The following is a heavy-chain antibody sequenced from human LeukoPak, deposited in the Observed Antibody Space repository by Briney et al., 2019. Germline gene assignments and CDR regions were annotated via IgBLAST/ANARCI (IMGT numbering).Heavy chain of an antibody. CDR2: ISSSSSHI. Sequence: GGSLRLSCAASGFTFSIYSMNWVRQAPGKGLEWVSSISSSSSHIYYADSVKGRFTISRDNAKNSLYLQMNSLRDEDTAVYYCARDDSSGYGIENWGQGILVTVSS. D-gene: IGHD3-22*01. V-gene: IGHV3-21*01. CDR1: GFTFSIYS. J-gene: IGHJ4*02. CDR3: ARDDSSGYGIEN.